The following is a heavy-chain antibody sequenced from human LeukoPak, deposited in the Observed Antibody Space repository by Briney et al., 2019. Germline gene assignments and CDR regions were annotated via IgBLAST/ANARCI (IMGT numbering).Heavy chain of an antibody. CDR2: TGVSGS. CDR1: GYTFSSSA. V-gene: IGHV3-23*01. J-gene: IGHJ6*02. CDR3: ARCYTYGTTWFGGLDV. D-gene: IGHD3-10*01. Sequence: GGSLRLSCAASGYTFSSSAMTWVRQVLGKGLEWVSTTGVSGSYYADSVKGRFTISRDNSKNTLYLQMNSLRAEDTAVYYCARCYTYGTTWFGGLDVWGQGTTVTVSS.